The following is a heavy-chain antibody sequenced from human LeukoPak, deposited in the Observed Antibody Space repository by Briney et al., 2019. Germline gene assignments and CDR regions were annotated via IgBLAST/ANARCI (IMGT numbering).Heavy chain of an antibody. Sequence: GGSLRLSCAASGFIFGSHGMHWVRQAPGKGLEWLAGTSKDASNKHYADSVRGRFTISRDNSKRTLYLQMNGLTADDTAVYYCVRDPAFEYVWGTYRPDPYFDYWGQGVLVTVS. J-gene: IGHJ4*02. CDR1: GFIFGSHG. CDR2: TSKDASNK. CDR3: VRDPAFEYVWGTYRPDPYFDY. D-gene: IGHD3-16*02. V-gene: IGHV3-30*03.